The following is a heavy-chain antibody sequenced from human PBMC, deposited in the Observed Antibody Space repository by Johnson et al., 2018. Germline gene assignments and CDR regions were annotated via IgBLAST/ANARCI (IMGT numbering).Heavy chain of an antibody. CDR1: GFTFSSYD. CDR2: IGTAGDT. Sequence: VQLVECGGGLVQPGGSLRLSCAASGFTFSSYDMHWVRQATGKGLEWVSAIGTAGDTYYPGSVKGRFTISRDNAKNSLYLQMNSLRAEDTAVDYCARGSVGAMGAFDIWGQGTMVTVSS. J-gene: IGHJ3*02. CDR3: ARGSVGAMGAFDI. V-gene: IGHV3-13*01. D-gene: IGHD1-26*01.